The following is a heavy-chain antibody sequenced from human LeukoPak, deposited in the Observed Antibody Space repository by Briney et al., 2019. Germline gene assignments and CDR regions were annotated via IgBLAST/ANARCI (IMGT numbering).Heavy chain of an antibody. V-gene: IGHV4-39*01. Sequence: PSETLSLTCTVSGGSISSSSYYWGWIRQPPGKGLEWIGSMYYSGSTYYNPSLKSRVTISVDTSKNQFSLKLSSVTAADTAVYYCARQICSSTSCYPYYFDYWGQGTLVTVSS. CDR2: MYYSGST. CDR1: GGSISSSSYY. D-gene: IGHD2-2*01. J-gene: IGHJ4*02. CDR3: ARQICSSTSCYPYYFDY.